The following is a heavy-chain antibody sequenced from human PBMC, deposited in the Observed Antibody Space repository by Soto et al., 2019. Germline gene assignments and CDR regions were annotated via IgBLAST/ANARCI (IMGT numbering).Heavy chain of an antibody. CDR2: INHSGST. J-gene: IGHJ4*02. D-gene: IGHD6-19*01. CDR3: ARGGVESGWYVDY. Sequence: VQLQQWGAGLLKPSETLSLTCAVYGGSFSGYYWSWIRQPPGKGLEWIGEINHSGSTNYNPSLKSRVTISVDTSKNQFSLKLSSVTAADTAVYYCARGGVESGWYVDYWGQGTLVTVSS. V-gene: IGHV4-34*01. CDR1: GGSFSGYY.